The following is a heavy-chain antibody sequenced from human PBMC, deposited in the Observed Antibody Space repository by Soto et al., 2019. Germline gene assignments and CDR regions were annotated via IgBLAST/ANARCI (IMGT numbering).Heavy chain of an antibody. CDR3: AKDRGLYDFWSGYLYDAFDI. CDR2: ISGSGGST. Sequence: GGSLRLSCAASGFTFSSYAMSWVRQAPGKGLEWVSAISGSGGSTYYADSVKGRFTISRDNSKNTLYLQMNSLRAEDTAVYYCAKDRGLYDFWSGYLYDAFDIWGQGTMVTVSS. V-gene: IGHV3-23*01. J-gene: IGHJ3*02. D-gene: IGHD3-3*01. CDR1: GFTFSSYA.